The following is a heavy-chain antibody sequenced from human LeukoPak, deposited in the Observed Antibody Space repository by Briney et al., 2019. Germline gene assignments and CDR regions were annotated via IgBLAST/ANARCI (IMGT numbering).Heavy chain of an antibody. CDR1: GYTFTGYY. D-gene: IGHD2-2*01. CDR2: INPNSGGT. V-gene: IGHV1-2*02. Sequence: ASVKVSCKASGYTFTGYYMHRVRQAPGQGLEWMGWINPNSGGTNYAQKFQGRVTMTRDTSISTAYMELSRLRSDDTAVYYCARVSGGGYCSSTSCYSGSVADYWGQGTLVTVSS. J-gene: IGHJ4*02. CDR3: ARVSGGGYCSSTSCYSGSVADY.